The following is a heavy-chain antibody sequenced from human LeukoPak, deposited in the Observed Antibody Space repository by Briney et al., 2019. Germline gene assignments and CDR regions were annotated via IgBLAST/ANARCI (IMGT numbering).Heavy chain of an antibody. D-gene: IGHD3-10*01. CDR1: GYAFTAYY. CDR3: ARGGHYYGSGSYYYYYGMDV. CDR2: INPNSGGT. V-gene: IGHV1-2*02. Sequence: ASVKVSCKASGYAFTAYYMHWVRQAPGQGREWMGWINPNSGGTNYAQKLQGRVTMTRDTSISTAYMELSRLRSDDTAVYYCARGGHYYGSGSYYYYYGMDVWGQGTTVTVSS. J-gene: IGHJ6*02.